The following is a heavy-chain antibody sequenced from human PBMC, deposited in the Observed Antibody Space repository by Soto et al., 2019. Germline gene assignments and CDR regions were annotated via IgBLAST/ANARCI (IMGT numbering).Heavy chain of an antibody. CDR2: IIPIFGTA. V-gene: IGHV1-69*01. D-gene: IGHD5-12*01. Sequence: QVQLVQSGAEVKKPGSSVKVSCKASGGTFSSYAISWVRQAPGQGLEWMGGIIPIFGTANYAQKFQGRVTITEDQSTFTPYMELSSLRSEDTAVYYCARDPPPDIVATMVGIGCFDPWGQGTLVTVSS. CDR3: ARDPPPDIVATMVGIGCFDP. CDR1: GGTFSSYA. J-gene: IGHJ5*02.